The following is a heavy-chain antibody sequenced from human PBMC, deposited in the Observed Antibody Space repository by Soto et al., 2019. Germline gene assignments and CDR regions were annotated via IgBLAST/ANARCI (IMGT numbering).Heavy chain of an antibody. J-gene: IGHJ4*02. V-gene: IGHV4-39*01. CDR1: GGSVTNSSYY. D-gene: IGHD4-17*01. CDR3: VSQRTTVPTQAYFDH. CDR2: VYYRGRS. Sequence: LSLTCTVSGGSVTNSSYYWGWIRQSPGKGLEWIGSVYYRGRSYSKSSVKSRVTISVDTSKNRFSLSFNSVTASDTAVYFCVSQRTTVPTQAYFDHWGQGTLVTVSS.